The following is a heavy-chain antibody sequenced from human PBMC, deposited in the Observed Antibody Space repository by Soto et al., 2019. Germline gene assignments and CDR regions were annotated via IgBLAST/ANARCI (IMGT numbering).Heavy chain of an antibody. CDR3: AKDRGTSSWFDP. V-gene: IGHV3-23*01. CDR1: GFTFSSYA. Sequence: GESLKISCAASGFTFSSYAMSWVRQAPGKGLEWVSAISGSGGSTYYADSVKGRFTISRDNSKNTLYLQMNSLRAEDTAVYYCAKDRGTSSWFDPWGQGTLVTVSS. D-gene: IGHD6-6*01. J-gene: IGHJ5*02. CDR2: ISGSGGST.